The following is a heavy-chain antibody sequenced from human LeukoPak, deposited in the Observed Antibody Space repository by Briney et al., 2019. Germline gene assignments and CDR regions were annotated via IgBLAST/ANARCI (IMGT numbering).Heavy chain of an antibody. J-gene: IGHJ6*03. V-gene: IGHV4-34*01. CDR3: ARIGLSATVTAYYMDV. CDR2: INHSGST. CDR1: GGSFSGYY. D-gene: IGHD4-17*01. Sequence: SETLSLTRAVYGGSFSGYYWSWIHQPPGKGLEWIGEINHSGSTNYNPSLKSRVTISVDTSKNQFSLKLSSVTAADTAVYYCARIGLSATVTAYYMDVWGKGTTVTVSS.